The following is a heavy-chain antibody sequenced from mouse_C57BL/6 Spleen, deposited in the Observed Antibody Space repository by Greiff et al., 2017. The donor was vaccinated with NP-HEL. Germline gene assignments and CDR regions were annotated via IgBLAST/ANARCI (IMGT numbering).Heavy chain of an antibody. Sequence: VQLQESGAELARPGASVKLSCKASGYTFTSYGISWVKQRTGQGLEWIGEIYPRSGNTYYNEKFKGKATLTADKSSSTAYMELRSLTSEDSAVYFCANYGSTAYWYFDVWGTGTTVTVSS. J-gene: IGHJ1*03. V-gene: IGHV1-81*01. CDR1: GYTFTSYG. CDR3: ANYGSTAYWYFDV. CDR2: IYPRSGNT. D-gene: IGHD1-1*01.